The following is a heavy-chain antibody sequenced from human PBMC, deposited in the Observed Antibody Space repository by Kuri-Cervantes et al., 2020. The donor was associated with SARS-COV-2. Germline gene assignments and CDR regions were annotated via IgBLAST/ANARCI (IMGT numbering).Heavy chain of an antibody. J-gene: IGHJ3*02. D-gene: IGHD1-1*01. CDR2: IIPIFGTA. V-gene: IGHV1-69*13. CDR3: ARGSTKDLSHAPI. CDR1: ETTFPNYD. Sequence: SVKVSCRAPETTFPNYDINWVRQAPGQGLEWMGGIIPIFGTANYAQKFQGRVTITADESTSTAYMELSSLRSDDTALYYCARGSTKDLSHAPIWGQGTMVTVSS.